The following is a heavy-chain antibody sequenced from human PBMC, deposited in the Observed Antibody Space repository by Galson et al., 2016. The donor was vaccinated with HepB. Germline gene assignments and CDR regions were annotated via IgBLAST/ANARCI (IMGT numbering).Heavy chain of an antibody. V-gene: IGHV4-4*01. D-gene: IGHD3-22*01. CDR3: ARREWLLLVNGFDF. J-gene: IGHJ3*01. Sequence: ETLXXTCAVXXXSIXXXHXXXWVXXXPGKGLEXIGEIYHSGTTNYNPSLKSRVILSVDKSKNHFSLILTSVTAAYTAVYFCARREWLLLVNGFDFWGQXXLVTVSS. CDR2: IYHSGTT. CDR1: XXSIXXXHX.